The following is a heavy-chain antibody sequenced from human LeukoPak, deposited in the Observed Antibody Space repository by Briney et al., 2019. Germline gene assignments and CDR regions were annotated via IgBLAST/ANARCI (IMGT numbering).Heavy chain of an antibody. V-gene: IGHV4-34*01. Sequence: SETLSLTCAVYGGSFSGYYWSWIRQPPGKGLEWIGEINHSGSTNYNPSLKSRVTISVDTSKNQFSLKLSSVTAADTAVYYCARGSSIVVVVAATRAFDIWGQGTMVTASS. CDR1: GGSFSGYY. CDR3: ARGSSIVVVVAATRAFDI. D-gene: IGHD2-15*01. J-gene: IGHJ3*02. CDR2: INHSGST.